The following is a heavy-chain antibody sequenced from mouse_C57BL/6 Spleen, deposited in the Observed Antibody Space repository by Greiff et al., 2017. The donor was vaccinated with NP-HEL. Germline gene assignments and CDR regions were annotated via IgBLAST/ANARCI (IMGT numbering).Heavy chain of an antibody. V-gene: IGHV5-12*01. CDR2: ISNGGGSN. D-gene: IGHD2-1*01. CDR3: ARHPPYGKGAMDY. CDR1: GFTFSDYY. Sequence: DVMLVESGGGLVQPGGSLKLSCAASGFTFSDYYMYWVRQTPEKRLEWVAYISNGGGSNYYPDTVKGRFTISRDNAKNTLYLQMSRLKSEDTAMYYCARHPPYGKGAMDYWGQGTSVTVSS. J-gene: IGHJ4*01.